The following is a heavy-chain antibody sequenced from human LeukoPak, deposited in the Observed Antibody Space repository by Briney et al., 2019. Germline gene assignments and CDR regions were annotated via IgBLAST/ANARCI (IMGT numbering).Heavy chain of an antibody. J-gene: IGHJ4*02. V-gene: IGHV4-30-2*01. CDR1: GGSISSGGYY. Sequence: SETLSLTCTVSGGSISSGGYYWSWIRQPPGKGLEWIGYIYHSGSTYYNPSLKSRVTISVDRSKNQFSLKLSSVTAADTAVYYCARVLDDSSGYCDYWGQGTLVTVSS. D-gene: IGHD3-22*01. CDR3: ARVLDDSSGYCDY. CDR2: IYHSGST.